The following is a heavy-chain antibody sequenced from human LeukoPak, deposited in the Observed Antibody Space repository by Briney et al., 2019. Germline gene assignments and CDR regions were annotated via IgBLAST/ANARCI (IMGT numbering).Heavy chain of an antibody. CDR1: GFTVSSNY. CDR2: IYSGGST. D-gene: IGHD3-22*01. Sequence: PGGSLRLSCAASGFTVSSNYMTWVRQAPGKGLERVSVIYSGGSTYYADSVKGRFTISRDNSKNTVYLQMNSLRAEDTAVYYCARINYYDSSGYLYYWGQGTLVTVSS. J-gene: IGHJ4*02. V-gene: IGHV3-53*01. CDR3: ARINYYDSSGYLYY.